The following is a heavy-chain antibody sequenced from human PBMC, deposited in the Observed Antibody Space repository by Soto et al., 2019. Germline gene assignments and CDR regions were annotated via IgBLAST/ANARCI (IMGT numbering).Heavy chain of an antibody. D-gene: IGHD4-4*01. Sequence: EVQLVESGGGLVQPGRSVRLSCAAYGFTFDDYAMHWVRQAPGKGLEWVSGIRWNSGSIGYADSVKGRFTISRDNAKHALYMQMNSLRAEDTALYYCTKDLYSNDGDAFDIWGQGTMVTVSS. V-gene: IGHV3-9*01. J-gene: IGHJ3*02. CDR1: GFTFDDYA. CDR2: IRWNSGSI. CDR3: TKDLYSNDGDAFDI.